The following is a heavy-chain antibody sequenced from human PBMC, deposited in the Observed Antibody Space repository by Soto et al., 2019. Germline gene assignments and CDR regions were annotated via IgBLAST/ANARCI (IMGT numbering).Heavy chain of an antibody. J-gene: IGHJ6*02. CDR1: GFTFSSYA. V-gene: IGHV3-23*01. D-gene: IGHD2-8*02. CDR3: AKYGWNVPRHYGMDV. CDR2: ISSAGSGT. Sequence: GGSLRLSCATSGFTFSSYAMSWVRLAPGRGLECVSGISSAGSGTYYAGSVEGRFTISRDNSKKTLYLQMNSLRAEDTAIYYCAKYGWNVPRHYGMDVWGQGTTVTVSS.